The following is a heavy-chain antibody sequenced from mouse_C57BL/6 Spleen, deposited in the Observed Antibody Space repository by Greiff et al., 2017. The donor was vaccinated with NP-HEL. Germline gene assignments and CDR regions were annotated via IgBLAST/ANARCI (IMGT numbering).Heavy chain of an antibody. CDR1: GYSFTGYY. J-gene: IGHJ2*01. CDR2: INPSTGGT. V-gene: IGHV1-42*01. D-gene: IGHD6-1*01. Sequence: VQLKQSGPELVKPGASVKISCKASGYSFTGYYMNWVKQSPEKSLEWIGEINPSTGGTTYNQKFKAKATLTVDKSSSTAYMQLKGLTSEDSAVYYCARSIQPYYFDYWGQGTTRTVSS. CDR3: ARSIQPYYFDY.